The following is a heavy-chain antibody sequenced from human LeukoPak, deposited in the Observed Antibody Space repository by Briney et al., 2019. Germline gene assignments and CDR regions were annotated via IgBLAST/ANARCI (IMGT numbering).Heavy chain of an antibody. Sequence: GRSLRLSCAASGFSFSTTWMHWVRQAPGKGLIWVSRINSDGTTSYADSVKGRFTISRDNAKNMLYLQMNSLRAEDTAVYYCARDWYYSIDYWGQGTLVTVSS. CDR3: ARDWYYSIDY. CDR1: GFSFSTTW. J-gene: IGHJ4*02. CDR2: INSDGTT. D-gene: IGHD3-10*01. V-gene: IGHV3-74*01.